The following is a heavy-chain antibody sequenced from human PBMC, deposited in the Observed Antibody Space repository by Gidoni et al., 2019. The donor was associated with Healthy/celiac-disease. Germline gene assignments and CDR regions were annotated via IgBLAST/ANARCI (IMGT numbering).Heavy chain of an antibody. V-gene: IGHV4-59*01. CDR3: ARDQVGATSRPEYFDY. CDR1: GCSISSYY. J-gene: IGHJ4*02. CDR2: IYYSGST. D-gene: IGHD1-26*01. Sequence: QVQLQESGPGLVKPSETLSLPCTVSGCSISSYYWSWIRQPPGKGLEWIGYIYYSGSTNYNPSLKSRVTISVDTSKNQFSLKLSSVTAADTAVYYCARDQVGATSRPEYFDYWGQGTLVTVSS.